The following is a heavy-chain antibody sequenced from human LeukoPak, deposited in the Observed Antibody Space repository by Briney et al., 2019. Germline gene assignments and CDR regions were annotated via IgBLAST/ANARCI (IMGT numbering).Heavy chain of an antibody. J-gene: IGHJ6*03. CDR2: IYYSGST. D-gene: IGHD3-22*01. CDR1: GGSISSYY. Sequence: PSETLSLTCTVSGGSISSYYWGWIRQPPGKGLEWIGSIYYSGSTYYNPSLKSRVTISVDTSKNQFSLKLSSVTAADTAVYYCASITTDYYYYYMDVWGKGTTVTISS. V-gene: IGHV4-39*01. CDR3: ASITTDYYYYYMDV.